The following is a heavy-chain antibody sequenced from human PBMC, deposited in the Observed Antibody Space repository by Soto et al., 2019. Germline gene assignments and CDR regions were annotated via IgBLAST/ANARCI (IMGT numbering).Heavy chain of an antibody. CDR3: ARYHSSGWYYFDY. Sequence: KASETLSLTCTVSGGSISSYYWSWIRQPPGKGLEWIGYIYYSGSTNYNPSLKSRVTISVDTSKNQFSLKLSSVTAADTAVYYCARYHSSGWYYFDYWGQGTLVTVSS. J-gene: IGHJ4*02. CDR2: IYYSGST. CDR1: GGSISSYY. V-gene: IGHV4-59*01. D-gene: IGHD6-19*01.